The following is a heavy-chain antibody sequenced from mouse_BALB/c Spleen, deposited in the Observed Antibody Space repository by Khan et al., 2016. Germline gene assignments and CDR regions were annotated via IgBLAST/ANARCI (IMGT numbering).Heavy chain of an antibody. Sequence: MQLQQPGPDLVKPGASVKISCKASDYSFTAYFMNWVMQSHGKSLEWIGRISPYNGDTFYNQKFKGKATLTVDKSSSTVHMELRSLASEDSAVYYCARSGDYGTFAYWGQGTLVTVSA. CDR1: DYSFTAYF. V-gene: IGHV1-20*02. D-gene: IGHD2-4*01. CDR2: ISPYNGDT. J-gene: IGHJ3*01. CDR3: ARSGDYGTFAY.